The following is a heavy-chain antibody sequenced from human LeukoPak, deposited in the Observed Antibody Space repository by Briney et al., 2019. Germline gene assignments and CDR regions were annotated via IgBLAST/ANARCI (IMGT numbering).Heavy chain of an antibody. D-gene: IGHD3-3*01. J-gene: IGHJ3*02. CDR3: ARNRFWSGYPDDAFDI. Sequence: PSENLSLTCTVSGGSISSYYWSWIRQPPGKGLEWIGYIYYSGSTNYNPSLKSRVTISVDTSKNQFSLKLSSVTAADTAVYYCARNRFWSGYPDDAFDIWGQGTMVTVSS. V-gene: IGHV4-59*08. CDR1: GGSISSYY. CDR2: IYYSGST.